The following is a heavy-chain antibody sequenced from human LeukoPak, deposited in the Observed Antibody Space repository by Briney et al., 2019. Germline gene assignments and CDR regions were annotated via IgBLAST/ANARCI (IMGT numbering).Heavy chain of an antibody. D-gene: IGHD3-22*01. J-gene: IGHJ5*02. CDR1: GGSISSYY. V-gene: IGHV4-59*01. CDR3: ARVGSRYYDSSGYYSNWFDP. CDR2: ISYSGST. Sequence: SETLSLICTVSGGSISSYYWSWIRQPPGKGLEWIGYISYSGSTNYNPSLKSRVTISVDTSKNQFSLKLSSVTAADTAVYYCARVGSRYYDSSGYYSNWFDPWGQGTLVTVSS.